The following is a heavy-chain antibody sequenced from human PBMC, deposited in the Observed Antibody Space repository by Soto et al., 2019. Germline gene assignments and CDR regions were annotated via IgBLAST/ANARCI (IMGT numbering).Heavy chain of an antibody. CDR3: AREIGRFGELSGWFDP. Sequence: GGSLRLSCAASGFTFSSYSMNRVRQAPGKGLEWVSSISSSSSYIYYNHSLKGRFTISVDTSKNPLSLKMSSVSAEDTAVYYCAREIGRFGELSGWFDPWGQGTLVTVYS. CDR2: ISSSSSYI. D-gene: IGHD3-10*01. J-gene: IGHJ5*02. V-gene: IGHV3-21*04. CDR1: GFTFSSYS.